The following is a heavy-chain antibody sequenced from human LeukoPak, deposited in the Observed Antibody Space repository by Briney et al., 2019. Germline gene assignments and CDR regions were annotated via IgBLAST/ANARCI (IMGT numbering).Heavy chain of an antibody. D-gene: IGHD1-26*01. CDR3: AKSSGSYRP. CDR2: IYPSGS. CDR1: GDSIGSNY. J-gene: IGHJ5*02. V-gene: IGHV4-4*07. Sequence: KPSETLSLTCTVSGDSIGSNYWSWIRQPAGKGLEWIGRIYPSGSNYNPSLKSRVTISVDKSKNQFSLKLISVTAAVTAMYYCAKSSGSYRPWGQGTLVTVSS.